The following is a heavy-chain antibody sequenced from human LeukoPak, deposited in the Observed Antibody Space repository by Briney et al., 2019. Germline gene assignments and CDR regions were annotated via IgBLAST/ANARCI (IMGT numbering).Heavy chain of an antibody. J-gene: IGHJ6*02. Sequence: SETLSLTCTVSGGSISYYYWSWIRQSPGKGLEWIGYIYYSGTTNYNTSLKSRVTISVDTSKTQFSLQLRSVTAADTAVYCCAREDPQTTVPEGMDVWGQGTTVTVSS. D-gene: IGHD4-17*01. CDR2: IYYSGTT. CDR1: GGSISYYY. CDR3: AREDPQTTVPEGMDV. V-gene: IGHV4-59*01.